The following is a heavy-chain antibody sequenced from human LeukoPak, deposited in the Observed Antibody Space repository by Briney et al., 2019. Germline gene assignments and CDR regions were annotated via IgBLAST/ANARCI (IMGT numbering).Heavy chain of an antibody. CDR3: ARVSLIYGSGSYYQSPLAY. CDR1: GYTFIDYY. CDR2: INPNTGVT. Sequence: ASVKVSCKTSGYTFIDYYIHWVRQAPGQGLQWMGWINPNTGVTNYAQKSQGWVTMTRDTSISTAYMDVSRLKSDDTALYYCARVSLIYGSGSYYQSPLAYWGQGTLVTVSS. D-gene: IGHD3-10*01. J-gene: IGHJ4*02. V-gene: IGHV1-2*04.